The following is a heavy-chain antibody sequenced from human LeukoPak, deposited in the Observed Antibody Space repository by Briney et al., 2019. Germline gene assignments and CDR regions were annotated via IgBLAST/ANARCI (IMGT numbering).Heavy chain of an antibody. CDR3: ARDFGDWRTDY. CDR1: GGSISSRTHY. CDR2: INYSGKL. J-gene: IGHJ4*02. V-gene: IGHV4-39*07. Sequence: PSETLSLTCSVSGGSISSRTHYWAWLRQPPGKGLEWIGSINYSGKLTYNPSLKSRVTVSIDTSKNQFSLTLSSVTAADTAVYYCARDFGDWRTDYWGQGTLVTVSS. D-gene: IGHD2-21*02.